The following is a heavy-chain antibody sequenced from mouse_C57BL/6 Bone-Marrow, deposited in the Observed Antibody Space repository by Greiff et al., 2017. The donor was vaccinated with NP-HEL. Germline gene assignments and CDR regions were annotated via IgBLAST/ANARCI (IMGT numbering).Heavy chain of an antibody. D-gene: IGHD2-1*01. J-gene: IGHJ3*01. Sequence: QVQLQQPGAELVKPGASVKMSCKASGYTFTSYWITWVKQRPGQGLEWIGDIYPGSGSTNYNEKFKSKATLTVDTSSSTAYMQLSSLTSEDSAVYYCARSFYYGPWFAYWGQGTLVTVSA. CDR1: GYTFTSYW. CDR3: ARSFYYGPWFAY. CDR2: IYPGSGST. V-gene: IGHV1-55*01.